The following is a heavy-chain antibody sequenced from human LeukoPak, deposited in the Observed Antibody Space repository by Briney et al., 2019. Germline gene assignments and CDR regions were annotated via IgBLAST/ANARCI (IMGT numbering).Heavy chain of an antibody. CDR2: ISAYNGNT. V-gene: IGHV1-18*01. J-gene: IGHJ4*02. Sequence: SVPVSCLASGYTFPSYVIRWVGQAPGQGLEGMGWISAYNGNTNYAQKLQGRVTMTTDTSTSTAYVELRSLRSDDTAVYYCARGYVPILLWFGGTTPGDYWGQGTLVTVSS. D-gene: IGHD3-10*01. CDR1: GYTFPSYV. CDR3: ARGYVPILLWFGGTTPGDY.